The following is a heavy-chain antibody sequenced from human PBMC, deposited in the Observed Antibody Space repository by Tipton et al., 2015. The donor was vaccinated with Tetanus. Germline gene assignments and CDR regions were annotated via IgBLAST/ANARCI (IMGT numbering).Heavy chain of an antibody. CDR1: GGSISSSYYY. Sequence: LRLSCTVSGGSISSSYYYWGWIRQPPGKGLEWIGSLDYSGNTYYNSSLMSRVTISVDTSKNQFSLKLASVTAADTAVYFCARANFDFSKKGPFDSWGQGILVIVSA. CDR3: ARANFDFSKKGPFDS. CDR2: LDYSGNT. V-gene: IGHV4-39*07. D-gene: IGHD3-3*01. J-gene: IGHJ4*02.